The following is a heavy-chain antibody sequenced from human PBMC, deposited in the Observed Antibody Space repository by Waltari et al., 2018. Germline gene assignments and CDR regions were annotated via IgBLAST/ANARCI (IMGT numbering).Heavy chain of an antibody. J-gene: IGHJ6*02. CDR1: GGSISFHN. V-gene: IGHV4-4*09. Sequence: QVQLQESGPRLVKPSETLSLNCSVSGGSISFHNWSWFRQSPRKGLEWISYIYNNGNTNSNPSLKSRVTISADPSKNQFSLKVDSVTVADTAVYYCARLRDGYYYYYGMDVWGPGTTVTVSS. CDR3: ARLRDGYYYYYGMDV. CDR2: IYNNGNT.